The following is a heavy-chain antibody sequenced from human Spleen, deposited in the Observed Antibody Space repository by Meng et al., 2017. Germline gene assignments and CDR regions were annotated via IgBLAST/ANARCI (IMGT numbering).Heavy chain of an antibody. V-gene: IGHV4-4*02. D-gene: IGHD6-19*01. Sequence: VQLQGWGPGLVTPSGPLSLTGAVFGGSISRSNWWSWGRQPPGKGLECIGEIYHGGDTNYNPSLKSRVTIAIDRSKNQFSLKLSSVTAADTAVYYCASWIYSCGWQWGQGTLVTVSS. J-gene: IGHJ4*02. CDR1: GGSISRSNW. CDR2: IYHGGDT. CDR3: ASWIYSCGWQ.